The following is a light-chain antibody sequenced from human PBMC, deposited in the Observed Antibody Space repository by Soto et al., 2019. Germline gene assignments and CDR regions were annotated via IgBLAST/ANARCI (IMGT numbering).Light chain of an antibody. CDR3: NSYGGSDNYV. Sequence: QSVLTQPPSASGSPGQSVTISCTGTTSDVGGYNYVSWYQQYPGKAPKLTMYDVSKRPSGVPDRFTGSKSGNTASLTVSGLQAEDEADYYCNSYGGSDNYVFGTGTKVTVL. V-gene: IGLV2-8*01. J-gene: IGLJ1*01. CDR2: DVS. CDR1: TSDVGGYNY.